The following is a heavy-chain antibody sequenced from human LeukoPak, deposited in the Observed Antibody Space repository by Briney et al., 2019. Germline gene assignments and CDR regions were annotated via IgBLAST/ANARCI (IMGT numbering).Heavy chain of an antibody. D-gene: IGHD3-10*01. Sequence: LSLTCTVSGGSISTYYWSWIRQAPGKGLEWVSYISSSGSTIYYADSVKGRFTISRDNAKNSLYLQMNSLRAEDTAVYYCARDPEGYGSGSYLDYWGQGTLVTVSS. CDR3: ARDPEGYGSGSYLDY. CDR1: GGSISTYY. V-gene: IGHV3-11*01. J-gene: IGHJ4*02. CDR2: ISSSGSTI.